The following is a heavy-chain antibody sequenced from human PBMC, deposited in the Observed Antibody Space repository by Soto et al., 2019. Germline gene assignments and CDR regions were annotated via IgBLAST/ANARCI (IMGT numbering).Heavy chain of an antibody. V-gene: IGHV3-23*01. CDR2: ITSGGGGT. Sequence: EVQVLESGGGLAQPGGSLRLSCAASGFIFSSHAMSWVRQAPGKGLDWVSTITSGGGGTYYADSVKGRFTISRDNSKNTLFLQMNSLRAEDTAVYYCAKDLLWGNFAYWGQGTLVTVSS. CDR1: GFIFSSHA. J-gene: IGHJ4*02. D-gene: IGHD3-16*01. CDR3: AKDLLWGNFAY.